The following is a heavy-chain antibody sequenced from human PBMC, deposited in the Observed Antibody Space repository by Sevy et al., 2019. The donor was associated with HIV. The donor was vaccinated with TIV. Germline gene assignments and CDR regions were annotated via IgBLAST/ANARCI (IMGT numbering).Heavy chain of an antibody. Sequence: GGSLRLSCAASGFTFTNAWMNWVRQTPGKGLEWVGRIKRKTDGETRDYAAPVKGRFTISRDDSKNTLYLQMNSLKTEDTAVYYCTTTCYYDSRGYYGIDYWGQGALVTVSS. J-gene: IGHJ4*02. CDR2: IKRKTDGETR. CDR1: GFTFTNAW. D-gene: IGHD3-22*01. CDR3: TTTCYYDSRGYYGIDY. V-gene: IGHV3-15*01.